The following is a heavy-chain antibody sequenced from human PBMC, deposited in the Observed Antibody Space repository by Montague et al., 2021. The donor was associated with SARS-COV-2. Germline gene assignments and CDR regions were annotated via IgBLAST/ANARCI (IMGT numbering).Heavy chain of an antibody. CDR1: GGSISSYY. V-gene: IGHV4-59*08. J-gene: IGHJ6*02. Sequence: SETLSLTCTVSGGSISSYYWSWTRQPPGKGLEWIGYIYYSGSTNYNPSLKSRVTISVDTSKNQFSLKLSSVTAADTAVYYCARPKSFDWLLIPKVGYYCMDVWGQGTTVTVSS. D-gene: IGHD3-9*01. CDR2: IYYSGST. CDR3: ARPKSFDWLLIPKVGYYCMDV.